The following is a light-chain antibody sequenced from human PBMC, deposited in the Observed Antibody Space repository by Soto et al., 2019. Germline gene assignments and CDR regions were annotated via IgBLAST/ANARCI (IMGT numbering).Light chain of an antibody. J-gene: IGKJ1*01. CDR2: GAS. CDR3: QESYSFLWGT. CDR1: QSISTS. V-gene: IGKV1-39*01. Sequence: DIQMTQSPSSLSASVGARVTITCXTSQSISTSLNWYQQKAGKAPKLLIYGASTLQSGVPLRFSGSGSGTDFTLTISSLQREDFATYYCQESYSFLWGTCGQGTKVDIK.